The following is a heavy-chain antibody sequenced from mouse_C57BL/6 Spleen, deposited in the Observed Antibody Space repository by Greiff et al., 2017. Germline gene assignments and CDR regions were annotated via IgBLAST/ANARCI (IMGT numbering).Heavy chain of an antibody. CDR3: ARDYYGPSYGDFDY. Sequence: QVQLQQSGAELVRPGSSVKLSCKASGYTFTSYWMHWVKQRPIQGLEWIGNIDPSDSETHYNQKFKDKATLTVDKSSSTAYMQLSSLTSEDSAVYYCARDYYGPSYGDFDYWGQGTTLTVSS. CDR1: GYTFTSYW. J-gene: IGHJ2*01. V-gene: IGHV1-52*01. D-gene: IGHD1-2*01. CDR2: IDPSDSET.